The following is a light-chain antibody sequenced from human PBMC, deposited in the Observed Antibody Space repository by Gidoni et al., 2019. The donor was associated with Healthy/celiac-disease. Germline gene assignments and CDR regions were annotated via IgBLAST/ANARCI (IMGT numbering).Light chain of an antibody. CDR1: NIGSKS. V-gene: IGLV3-21*03. CDR3: QVWDSSSDHVV. Sequence: SYVLTTPPSVSVAPGKTARITCRGNNIGSKSVHWFQQKPGQAPVLVVYDDSDRPSGIPERFSGSNSGNTATLTISRVEAGDEADYYCQVWDSSSDHVVFGGGTKLTVL. J-gene: IGLJ2*01. CDR2: DDS.